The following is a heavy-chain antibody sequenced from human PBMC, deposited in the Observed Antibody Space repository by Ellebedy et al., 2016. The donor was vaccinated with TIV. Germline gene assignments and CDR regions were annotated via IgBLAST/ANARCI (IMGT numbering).Heavy chain of an antibody. D-gene: IGHD3-10*01. Sequence: AASVKVSCKASGYAFTPRWLHWLRQAPGQGLEWLGLIKTHNGDTIYAQKFQGRVTLTRDTSISTAYMELNRLTPDDTAVYYCARDLGVPDDYWGQGTLVTVSS. V-gene: IGHV1-2*02. J-gene: IGHJ4*02. CDR2: IKTHNGDT. CDR3: ARDLGVPDDY. CDR1: GYAFTPRW.